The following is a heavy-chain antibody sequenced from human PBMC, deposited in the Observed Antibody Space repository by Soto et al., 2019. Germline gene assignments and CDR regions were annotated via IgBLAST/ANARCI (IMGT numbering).Heavy chain of an antibody. J-gene: IGHJ6*03. V-gene: IGHV1-18*01. Sequence: ASVKVSCKASGYTFTSYGISWVRQARGQGLEWMGWISAYNGNTNYAQKLQGRVTMTTDTSTSTAYMELRSLRSDDTAVYYCARAITFGGVIVPGYMDVWGKGTTVTVSS. CDR2: ISAYNGNT. D-gene: IGHD3-16*02. CDR1: GYTFTSYG. CDR3: ARAITFGGVIVPGYMDV.